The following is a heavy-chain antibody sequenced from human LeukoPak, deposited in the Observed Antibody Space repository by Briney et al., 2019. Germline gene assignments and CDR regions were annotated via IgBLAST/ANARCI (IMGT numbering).Heavy chain of an antibody. J-gene: IGHJ4*02. V-gene: IGHV4-59*12. CDR3: TRGGPSTVAAAGSVADY. CDR1: GGSISSYY. D-gene: IGHD6-13*01. CDR2: IYYSGST. Sequence: SETLSLTCTVSGGSISSYYWSWIRQPPGKGLEWIGYIYYSGSTNYNPSLKSRVTISVDTSKNQFSLKLSSVTAADTAVYYCTRGGPSTVAAAGSVADYWGQGTLVTVSS.